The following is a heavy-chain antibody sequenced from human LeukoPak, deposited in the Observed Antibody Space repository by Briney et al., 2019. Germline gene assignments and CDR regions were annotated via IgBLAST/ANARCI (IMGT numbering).Heavy chain of an antibody. D-gene: IGHD3-22*01. J-gene: IGHJ4*02. CDR1: GGSISRSSYY. V-gene: IGHV4-61*02. CDR3: AREEYYYDSSGDYYGKLGY. Sequence: PSETLSLTCTVSGGSISRSSYYWSWIRQPAGKGLEWIGRIYTSGSTNYNPSLKSRVTISVDTSKNQFSLRRSSVTAADTAVYYWAREEYYYDSSGDYYGKLGYWGQGTLVTVSS. CDR2: IYTSGST.